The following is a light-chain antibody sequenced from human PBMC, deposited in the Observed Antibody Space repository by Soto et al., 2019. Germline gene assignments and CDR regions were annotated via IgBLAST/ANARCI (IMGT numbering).Light chain of an antibody. CDR3: KQYGSSPFT. V-gene: IGKV3-20*01. Sequence: EIVLTQSPGTLSLSPGERATLSCRASQSVSSSYLAWYQQKPGQAPRLLIYGASSRATGIPDRFSGSGSGTDFTLTISRLEPEDFAVYYCKQYGSSPFTVGPGTKVDIK. CDR2: GAS. J-gene: IGKJ3*01. CDR1: QSVSSSY.